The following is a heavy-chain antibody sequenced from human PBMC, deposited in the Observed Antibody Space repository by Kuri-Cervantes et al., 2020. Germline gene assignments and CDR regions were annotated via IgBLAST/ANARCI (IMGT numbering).Heavy chain of an antibody. CDR2: ISHSGST. D-gene: IGHD3-10*01. CDR3: AREGAYYSTLDV. Sequence: ESLKISCAVYGGSFSGYYWSWIRQPPGKGLEWIGEISHSGSTNYNPSLKSRVTISVDTSKNQFSLKLSSVTAADTAVYYCAREGAYYSTLDVWGQGTTVTVSS. J-gene: IGHJ6*02. V-gene: IGHV4-34*01. CDR1: GGSFSGYY.